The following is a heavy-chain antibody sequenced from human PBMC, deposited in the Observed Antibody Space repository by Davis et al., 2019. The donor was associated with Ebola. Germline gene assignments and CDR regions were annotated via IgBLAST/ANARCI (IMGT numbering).Heavy chain of an antibody. CDR3: ARDPDTAMVIGFGDY. V-gene: IGHV3-33*01. J-gene: IGHJ4*02. CDR1: GFTFSSYG. Sequence: PGGSLRLSCAASGFTFSSYGMHWVRQAPGKGLEWVAVIWYDGSNKYYADSVKGRFTISRDNSKNTLYLQMNSLRAEDTAVYYCARDPDTAMVIGFGDYWGQGTLVTVSS. CDR2: IWYDGSNK. D-gene: IGHD5-18*01.